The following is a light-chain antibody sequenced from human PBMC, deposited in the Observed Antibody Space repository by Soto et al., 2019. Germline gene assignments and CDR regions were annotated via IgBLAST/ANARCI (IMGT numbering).Light chain of an antibody. J-gene: IGLJ1*01. Sequence: QSALTQPASVSGSPGQSITISCTGTSSDVGVYNYVAWYQQHPGKAHKLMIYEVSNRTSGVSNRFSGSKSGNTASLTISGLQAEDEADYYCSSYTSSSIDYVFGTGTKLTVL. CDR1: SSDVGVYNY. CDR2: EVS. CDR3: SSYTSSSIDYV. V-gene: IGLV2-14*01.